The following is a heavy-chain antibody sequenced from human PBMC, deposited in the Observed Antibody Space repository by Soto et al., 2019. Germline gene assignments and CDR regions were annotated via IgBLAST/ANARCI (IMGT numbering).Heavy chain of an antibody. CDR3: ARGSSSWYMY. CDR1: GYTFTSYY. D-gene: IGHD6-13*01. CDR2: INPGGGST. Sequence: GASVKVSCKASGYTFTSYYMHWVRQAPGQGLEWMGIINPGGGSTTYAQKFQGRVTMTRDTSTSTVYMELSSLRSDDTAVYYCARGSSSWYMYWGQRTLVTVSS. V-gene: IGHV1-46*01. J-gene: IGHJ4*02.